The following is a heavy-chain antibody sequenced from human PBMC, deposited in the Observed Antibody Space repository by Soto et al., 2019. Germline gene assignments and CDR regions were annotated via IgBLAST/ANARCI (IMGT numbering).Heavy chain of an antibody. Sequence: PGGSLRLSCAASGFTFSGSAMHWVRQASGKGLEWVGRIRSKANSYATAYAASVKGRFTISRDDSKNTAYLQMNSLKTEDTAVYYCTCQWLPPLFDYWGQGXLVTVSS. J-gene: IGHJ4*02. CDR3: TCQWLPPLFDY. CDR2: IRSKANSYAT. V-gene: IGHV3-73*01. D-gene: IGHD6-19*01. CDR1: GFTFSGSA.